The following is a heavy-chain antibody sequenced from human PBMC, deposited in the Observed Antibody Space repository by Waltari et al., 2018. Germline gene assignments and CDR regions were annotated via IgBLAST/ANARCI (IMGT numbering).Heavy chain of an antibody. CDR1: GGSFSGYY. V-gene: IGHV4-34*01. CDR3: ARGGVRDGYNSGHFDY. CDR2: INHSGST. Sequence: QVQLQQWGAGLLKPSETLSLTCAVYGGSFSGYYWSWIRQPPGKGLEWIGEINHSGSTNYNPSLKSRVTISVDTSKNQFSLKLSSVTAADTAVYYCARGGVRDGYNSGHFDYWGQGTLVTVSS. J-gene: IGHJ4*02. D-gene: IGHD5-12*01.